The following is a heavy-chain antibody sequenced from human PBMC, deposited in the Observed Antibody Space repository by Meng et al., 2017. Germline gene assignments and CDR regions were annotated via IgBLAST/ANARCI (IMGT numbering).Heavy chain of an antibody. CDR1: GFIVSSYA. CDR2: ISYDGSNK. D-gene: IGHD5-18*01. Sequence: QWELWESGGGVVQPGRSRGLSCAASGFIVSSYAMHWVRQAPGKGLEWVAVISYDGSNKYYADSVKGRFTISRDNSKNTLYLQMNSLRAEDTAVYYCASPKLSPPDTAMVPFDYWGQGTLVTVSS. CDR3: ASPKLSPPDTAMVPFDY. J-gene: IGHJ4*02. V-gene: IGHV3-30*01.